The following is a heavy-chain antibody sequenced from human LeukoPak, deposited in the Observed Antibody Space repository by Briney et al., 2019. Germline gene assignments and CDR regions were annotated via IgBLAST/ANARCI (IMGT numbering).Heavy chain of an antibody. Sequence: ASVKVSCKASGYTFTGYYVHWVRQAPGQGLEWMGWINPNSGGTNYAQKFQGRVTMTRDTSISTAHMELSRLRSDDTAVYYCARSLIGIDVWFDPWGQGTLVTVSS. V-gene: IGHV1-2*02. CDR2: INPNSGGT. D-gene: IGHD1-14*01. J-gene: IGHJ5*02. CDR1: GYTFTGYY. CDR3: ARSLIGIDVWFDP.